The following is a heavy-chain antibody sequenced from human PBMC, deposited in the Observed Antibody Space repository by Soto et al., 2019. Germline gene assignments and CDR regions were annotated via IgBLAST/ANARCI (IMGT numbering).Heavy chain of an antibody. CDR3: ARHINWGAGYWYFDL. CDR1: GYTFTSYA. CDR2: INAGNGKT. J-gene: IGHJ2*01. V-gene: IGHV1-3*01. Sequence: GASVKVSCKASGYTFTSYAMHWVRQAPGQRLEWMGWINAGNGKTKYSQIFQGRVTITRDTSATTAYMELSSLRSEDTAVYYCARHINWGAGYWYFDLWGRGTLVTVSS. D-gene: IGHD7-27*01.